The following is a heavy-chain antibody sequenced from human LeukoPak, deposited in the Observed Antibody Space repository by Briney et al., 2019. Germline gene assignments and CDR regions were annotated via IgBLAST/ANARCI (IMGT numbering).Heavy chain of an antibody. CDR2: IIPILGIA. J-gene: IGHJ4*02. CDR3: ARDPVAGDY. D-gene: IGHD6-19*01. V-gene: IGHV1-69*04. CDR1: GGTFSSYA. Sequence: GSSVKVSCKASGGTFSSYAISWVRQAPGQGLEWMGRIIPILGIANYGQKFQGRVTITADKSMSTAYMELSSLRSEDTAVYSCARDPVAGDYWGQGTLVTVSS.